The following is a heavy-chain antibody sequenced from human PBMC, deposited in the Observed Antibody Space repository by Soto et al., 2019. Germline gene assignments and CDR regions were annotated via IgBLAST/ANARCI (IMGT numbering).Heavy chain of an antibody. Sequence: EVQLLESGGDLVHPGGSLRLSCAASGFTFSSFAMSWVRQAPGKGLEWVSGISGGGASTYYADSVKGRFTISRDNSQNTLYLQLNSLTAGDTAVYYCAKGVVVGAAASRGMGVWGQGTTVTVSS. CDR1: GFTFSSFA. V-gene: IGHV3-23*01. CDR2: ISGGGAST. D-gene: IGHD2-15*01. J-gene: IGHJ6*02. CDR3: AKGVVVGAAASRGMGV.